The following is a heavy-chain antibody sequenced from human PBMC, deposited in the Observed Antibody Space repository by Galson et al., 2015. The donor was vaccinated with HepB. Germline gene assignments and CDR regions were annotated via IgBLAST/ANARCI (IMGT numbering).Heavy chain of an antibody. J-gene: IGHJ6*03. V-gene: IGHV3-33*01. CDR1: GFTFSSYG. Sequence: SLRLSCAASGFTFSSYGMHWVRQAPGKGLEWVAVIWYDGSNKYYADSVKGRFTISRDNSKNTLYLQMNSQRAEDTAVYYCARERVVVAAGPTHYYYYMDVWGKGTTVTVSS. D-gene: IGHD2-21*01. CDR3: ARERVVVAAGPTHYYYYMDV. CDR2: IWYDGSNK.